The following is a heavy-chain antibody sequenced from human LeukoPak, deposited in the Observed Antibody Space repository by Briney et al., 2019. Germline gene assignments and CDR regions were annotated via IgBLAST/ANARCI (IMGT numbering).Heavy chain of an antibody. CDR3: ARDVFDYDILTGYYPPLRYYGMDV. CDR1: GGTFSSYA. D-gene: IGHD3-9*01. J-gene: IGHJ6*02. CDR2: IIPILGIA. V-gene: IGHV1-69*04. Sequence: GSSVKVSCKASGGTFSSYAISWVRQASGQGLEWMGRIIPILGIANYAQKFQGRVTITADKSTSTAYMELSSLRSEDTAVYYCARDVFDYDILTGYYPPLRYYGMDVWGQGTTVTVSS.